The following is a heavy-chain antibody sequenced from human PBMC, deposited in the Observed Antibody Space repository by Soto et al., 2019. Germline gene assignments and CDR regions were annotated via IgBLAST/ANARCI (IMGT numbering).Heavy chain of an antibody. CDR3: ASVAVGYCGGDCYSLGYYYYGMDV. Sequence: ASVKVSCKASGGTFSSYAISWVRQAPGQGLEWMGGIIPIFGTANYAQKFQGRVTITADESTSTAYMELSSLRSEDTAVYYCASVAVGYCGGDCYSLGYYYYGMDVWGQGTTVTVSS. CDR1: GGTFSSYA. D-gene: IGHD2-21*02. V-gene: IGHV1-69*13. J-gene: IGHJ6*02. CDR2: IIPIFGTA.